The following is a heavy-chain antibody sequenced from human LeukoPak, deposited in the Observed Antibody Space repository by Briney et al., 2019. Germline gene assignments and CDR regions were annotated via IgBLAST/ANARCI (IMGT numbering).Heavy chain of an antibody. D-gene: IGHD3-22*01. CDR3: ARVVHYYDSSLGY. J-gene: IGHJ4*02. V-gene: IGHV1-8*02. CDR2: MNPNSGNT. Sequence: ASVKVSCKASGGTFSSYAISWVRQAPGQGLEWMGWMNPNSGNTGYAQKFQGRVTMTRNTSISTAYMELSSLRSEDTAVYYCARVVHYYDSSLGYWGQGTLVTVSS. CDR1: GGTFSSYA.